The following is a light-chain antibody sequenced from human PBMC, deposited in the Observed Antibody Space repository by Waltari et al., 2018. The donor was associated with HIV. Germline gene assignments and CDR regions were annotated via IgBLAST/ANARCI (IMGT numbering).Light chain of an antibody. V-gene: IGLV2-23*01. CDR1: SRDVGCYNL. Sequence: QSALTQPAYGSGSPGQSITISCPGTSRDVGCYNLVSWYQQPPCKAPKLMMYEGSKRPSGVYKRFSGSKSGNTASLTISGLQAEDEADYSCCSYAGTSPYVFGTGTKVTVL. CDR2: EGS. J-gene: IGLJ1*01. CDR3: CSYAGTSPYV.